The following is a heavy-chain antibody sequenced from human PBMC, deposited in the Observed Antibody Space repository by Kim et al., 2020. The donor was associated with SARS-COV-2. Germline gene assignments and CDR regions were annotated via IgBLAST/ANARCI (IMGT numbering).Heavy chain of an antibody. V-gene: IGHV4-59*01. CDR2: VHYSGSG. Sequence: SETLSLTCSVSGGSISSSYWSWIRQPPGKGLEWIAYVHYSGSGNSNPSLKSRVTISADTSKNQFSLKLSSVSAADTAVYYCARGTAMADPWGQGTLAT. CDR1: GGSISSSY. CDR3: ARGTAMADP. J-gene: IGHJ4*02. D-gene: IGHD5-18*01.